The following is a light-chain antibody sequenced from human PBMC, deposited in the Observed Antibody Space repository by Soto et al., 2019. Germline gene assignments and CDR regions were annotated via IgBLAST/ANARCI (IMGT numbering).Light chain of an antibody. J-gene: IGKJ4*01. V-gene: IGKV3-11*01. CDR3: QQCTNWPLRT. Sequence: EVVLTQSPATLSVSPGEGVTLSCRASQGIGDTLAWYQHKPGQAPRLLIYGASSRASGIPDRFSGSGSGTDFTLTITSLEPEDFAVYYCQQCTNWPLRTFGGGTKVDIK. CDR1: QGIGDT. CDR2: GAS.